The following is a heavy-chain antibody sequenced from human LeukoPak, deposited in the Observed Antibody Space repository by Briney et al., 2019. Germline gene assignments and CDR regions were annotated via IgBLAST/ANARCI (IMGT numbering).Heavy chain of an antibody. Sequence: PGGSLRLSCAASEFTFSDYYMSWIRQAPGKGLEWVANIKQDGSEKYYVDSVKGRFTISRDNAKNSLYLQMNSLRAEDTAVYYCARLEGGSGSYLKYYFDYWGQGTLVTVSS. CDR2: IKQDGSEK. CDR1: EFTFSDYY. D-gene: IGHD3-10*01. V-gene: IGHV3-7*01. J-gene: IGHJ4*02. CDR3: ARLEGGSGSYLKYYFDY.